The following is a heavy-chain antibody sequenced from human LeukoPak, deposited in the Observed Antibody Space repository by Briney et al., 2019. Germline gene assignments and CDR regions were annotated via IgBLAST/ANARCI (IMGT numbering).Heavy chain of an antibody. CDR3: ARDLVY. CDR1: GFTFSSYA. Sequence: GGSLRLSCAASGFTFSSYAMHWVRQAPGKGLEWVAVISYDGSNKYYAGSVKGRFTISRDNSKNTLYLQMNSLRAEDTAVYYCARDLVYWGQGTLVTVSS. CDR2: ISYDGSNK. V-gene: IGHV3-30-3*01. J-gene: IGHJ4*02.